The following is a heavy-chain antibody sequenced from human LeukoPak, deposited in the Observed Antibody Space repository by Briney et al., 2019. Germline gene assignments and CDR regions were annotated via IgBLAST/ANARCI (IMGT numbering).Heavy chain of an antibody. J-gene: IGHJ4*02. Sequence: PSETLSLTCAVSGGSISSYYWSWIRQPPGKGLEWIGYISYSGSTNYNPSLKSRVTISLDTSKNQFSLKLSSVTAADTAVYYCARGVGYGSPYYFDYWGQGTPVTVSS. V-gene: IGHV4-59*01. CDR1: GGSISSYY. CDR3: ARGVGYGSPYYFDY. CDR2: ISYSGST. D-gene: IGHD3-10*01.